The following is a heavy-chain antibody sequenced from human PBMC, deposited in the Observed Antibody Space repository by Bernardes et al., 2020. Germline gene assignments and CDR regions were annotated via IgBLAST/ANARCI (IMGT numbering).Heavy chain of an antibody. Sequence: SGPTLVKPTETLTLTCTFSGFSLGTSGVRVSWIRQPPGKALEWLAHIDWNDNKYYSTSLRTRLTISKDASKSQVVLTMTNMDRVDTATYYCARSSGWYPEDVFDHWGQGTLVSVSS. CDR1: GFSLGTSGVR. J-gene: IGHJ4*02. V-gene: IGHV2-70*01. CDR2: IDWNDNK. CDR3: ARSSGWYPEDVFDH. D-gene: IGHD6-19*01.